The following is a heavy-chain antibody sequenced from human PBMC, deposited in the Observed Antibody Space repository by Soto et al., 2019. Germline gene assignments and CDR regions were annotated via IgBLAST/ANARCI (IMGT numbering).Heavy chain of an antibody. Sequence: EVQLVESGGGLVKPGGSLRLSCAASGFTFSNAWMNWVLQAPGKGLEWVGRIKSKSDGGTTDYAAPVKGRFTISRDDSKNTLYLQMNSLKTEDTAVYYCTTELSTVVIYYGMDVWGQGTTVTGSS. CDR2: IKSKSDGGTT. CDR3: TTELSTVVIYYGMDV. D-gene: IGHD4-17*01. J-gene: IGHJ6*02. V-gene: IGHV3-15*07. CDR1: GFTFSNAW.